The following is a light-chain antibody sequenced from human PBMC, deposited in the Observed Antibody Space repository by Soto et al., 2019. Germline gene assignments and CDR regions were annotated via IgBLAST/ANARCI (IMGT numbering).Light chain of an antibody. CDR2: DVS. CDR3: QQYNSYSWT. V-gene: IGKV1-5*01. J-gene: IGKJ1*01. CDR1: QSISSW. Sequence: DIQMTQSPSTLSASVGDRVTITCRASQSISSWLAWYQQKPGKAPKLLIYDVSTLESGVPSRFSGSGSGTEFTLTLSSLQPDDFATYYCQQYNSYSWTFGQGTKVEIK.